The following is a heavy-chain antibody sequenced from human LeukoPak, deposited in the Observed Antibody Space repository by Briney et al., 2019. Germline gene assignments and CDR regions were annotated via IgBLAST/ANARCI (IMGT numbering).Heavy chain of an antibody. Sequence: QPGGSLRLSCAASGFTFNNYGMHWVRQAPGKGLEWMALIWYDGSNKYYADSVKGRFTISRDNSKNTLYLQMNSLRAEDTAVYYCAKDQLAMVTVGDFDYWGQGTLVTVSS. J-gene: IGHJ4*02. D-gene: IGHD5-18*01. CDR3: AKDQLAMVTVGDFDY. CDR2: IWYDGSNK. V-gene: IGHV3-30*02. CDR1: GFTFNNYG.